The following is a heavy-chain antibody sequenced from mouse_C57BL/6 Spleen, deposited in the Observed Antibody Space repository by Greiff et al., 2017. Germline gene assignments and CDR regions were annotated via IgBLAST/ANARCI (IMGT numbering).Heavy chain of an antibody. CDR2: IYPGSGNT. J-gene: IGHJ4*01. CDR1: GYTFTDYY. Sequence: QVQLQQSGPELVKPGASVKISCKASGYTFTDYYINWVKQRPGQGLEWIGWIYPGSGNTKYNEKFKGKATLTVDPSSSTAYMQLSGLTSEDSAVYFCARYPIYYGNYYAMDYWGQGTSVTVSS. V-gene: IGHV1-84*01. D-gene: IGHD2-1*01. CDR3: ARYPIYYGNYYAMDY.